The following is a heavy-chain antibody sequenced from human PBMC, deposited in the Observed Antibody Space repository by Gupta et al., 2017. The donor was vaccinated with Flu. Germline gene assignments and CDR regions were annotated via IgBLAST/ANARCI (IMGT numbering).Heavy chain of an antibody. CDR3: ARDLNWALIL. CDR2: IGSGSNT. Sequence: EVQLVESGGGLVQPGGSLRLTCVMPGFTFSDSHMNWIRQAPGKGLEWIEYIGSGSNTDYADSVRGRFTISRDNARDSLFLQMNSLRDEDTALYYCARDLNWALILWGQGAHVTVSS. J-gene: IGHJ4*02. V-gene: IGHV3-48*02. CDR1: GFTFSDSH. D-gene: IGHD3-16*01.